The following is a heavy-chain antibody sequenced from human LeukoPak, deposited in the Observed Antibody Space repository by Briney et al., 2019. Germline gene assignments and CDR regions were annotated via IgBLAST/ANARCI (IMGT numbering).Heavy chain of an antibody. V-gene: IGHV1-69*13. Sequence: SVKVSCKASGGTFSSYAISWVRQAPGQGLEWMGGIIPIFGTANYAQKFQGRVTITADESTSTAYMGLSSLRSEDTAVYYCASSAATPPGNIVVVPAAMNNWFDPWGQGTLVTVSS. CDR2: IIPIFGTA. D-gene: IGHD2-2*01. J-gene: IGHJ5*02. CDR3: ASSAATPPGNIVVVPAAMNNWFDP. CDR1: GGTFSSYA.